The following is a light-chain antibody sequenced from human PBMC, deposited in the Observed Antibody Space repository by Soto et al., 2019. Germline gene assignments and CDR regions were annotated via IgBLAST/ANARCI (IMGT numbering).Light chain of an antibody. CDR1: QSVRND. CDR2: DAS. V-gene: IGKV3-11*01. Sequence: EIVLTQSPVTLSLSPGERATLSCRASQSVRNDLGWYHQKAGQAPRLLIYDASNRATGIPARFSGSWSGTGFTLTISSVEPEDFGIYYCQQRSNWPITFGQGTRLENK. CDR3: QQRSNWPIT. J-gene: IGKJ5*01.